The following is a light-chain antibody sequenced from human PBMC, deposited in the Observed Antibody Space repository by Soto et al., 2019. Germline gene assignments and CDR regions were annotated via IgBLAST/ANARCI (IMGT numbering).Light chain of an antibody. CDR3: QSYDTSLSAVV. CDR1: SSNIGANYD. CDR2: ANT. J-gene: IGLJ2*01. V-gene: IGLV1-40*01. Sequence: QSVLTQPPSVSGAPGQRVTISCTGSSSNIGANYDVLWYQQFTGTAPKLLIYANTNRPSGVPDRFSASKSGTSASLAITGLQAEDEADYYCQSYDTSLSAVVFGGGTKLTVL.